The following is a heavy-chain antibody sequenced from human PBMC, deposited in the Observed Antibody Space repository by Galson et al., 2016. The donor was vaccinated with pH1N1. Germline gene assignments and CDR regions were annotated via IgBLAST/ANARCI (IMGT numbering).Heavy chain of an antibody. V-gene: IGHV1-69*04. CDR2: IIPIVGLT. CDR3: AGDPSTALYNHYYMDV. Sequence: SVKVSCKASGGTFTLYGITWVRQAPGQGLEWMGRIIPIVGLTKYAEKFQGRVTITADVSTRTAYMDLSSLRSDDTAVYYGAGDPSTALYNHYYMDVWGKGTTVTVSS. J-gene: IGHJ6*03. CDR1: GGTFTLYG.